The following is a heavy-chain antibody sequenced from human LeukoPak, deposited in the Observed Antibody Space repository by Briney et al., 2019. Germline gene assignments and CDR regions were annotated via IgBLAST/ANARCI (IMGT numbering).Heavy chain of an antibody. V-gene: IGHV1-8*01. D-gene: IGHD6-6*01. CDR3: ASGALIPSSSPRVYRLVRWFDP. J-gene: IGHJ5*02. Sequence: ASVKVSCKASGYTFTSYDINWVRQATGQGLEWMGWMNPNSGNTGYAQKFQGRVTMTRNTSISTAYMELSSLRSEDTAVYYCASGALIPSSSPRVYRLVRWFDPWGQGTLVTVSS. CDR2: MNPNSGNT. CDR1: GYTFTSYD.